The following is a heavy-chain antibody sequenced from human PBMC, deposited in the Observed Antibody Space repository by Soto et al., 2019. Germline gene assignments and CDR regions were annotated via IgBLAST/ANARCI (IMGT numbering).Heavy chain of an antibody. CDR2: INHSGST. Sequence: SETLSLACAVYGGSFSCYYWIWIRQPPGKGLEWIGEINHSGSTNYNPSLKSRVTISVDTSKNQFSLKLSSVTAADTAVYYCARGQFPFGLEPDNWFDPWGQGTQVTVSS. V-gene: IGHV4-34*01. CDR3: ARGQFPFGLEPDNWFDP. J-gene: IGHJ5*02. D-gene: IGHD1-1*01. CDR1: GGSFSCYY.